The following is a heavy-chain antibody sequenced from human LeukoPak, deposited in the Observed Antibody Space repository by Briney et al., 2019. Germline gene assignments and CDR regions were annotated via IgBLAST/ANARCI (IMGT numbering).Heavy chain of an antibody. CDR1: GFTFSSYA. D-gene: IGHD5-24*01. CDR3: ARALEMVYYYYYYGMDV. J-gene: IGHJ6*02. Sequence: GGSLRLSCAASGFTFSSYAMHWVRQAPGKGLEWVAVISYDGSNKYYADSVKGRFTISRDNSKNTLYLQMNSLRAEDTAVYYCARALEMVYYYYYYGMDVWGQGTTVTVSS. CDR2: ISYDGSNK. V-gene: IGHV3-30*04.